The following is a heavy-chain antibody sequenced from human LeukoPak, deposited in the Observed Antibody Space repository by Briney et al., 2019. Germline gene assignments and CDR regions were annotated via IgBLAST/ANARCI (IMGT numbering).Heavy chain of an antibody. CDR3: SRSLDY. CDR1: GFPFSDYW. J-gene: IGHJ4*02. Sequence: GGSLRLSCAASGFPFSDYWMDWVRQAPGKGVEWVANINQDGRIQYYADSVRGRFIISRNNAKNSLYLQMYSLRAEYTPLYFCSRSLDYLPQGALVTVSS. CDR2: INQDGRIQ. V-gene: IGHV3-7*01.